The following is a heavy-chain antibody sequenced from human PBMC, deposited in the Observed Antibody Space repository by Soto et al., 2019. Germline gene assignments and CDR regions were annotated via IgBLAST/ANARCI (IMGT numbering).Heavy chain of an antibody. J-gene: IGHJ4*02. CDR2: ISSNGGST. Sequence: GGSVRPSFSPSALTFSSYAVHGVRQAPGKGLVYVSAISSNGGSTYYADSLKGRFTISRDNSKNTLYLQMSSLRAEDTAVYYCVKDHLKSAPAGDYWGQGTLVTVSS. D-gene: IGHD6-25*01. CDR1: ALTFSSYA. V-gene: IGHV3-64D*06. CDR3: VKDHLKSAPAGDY.